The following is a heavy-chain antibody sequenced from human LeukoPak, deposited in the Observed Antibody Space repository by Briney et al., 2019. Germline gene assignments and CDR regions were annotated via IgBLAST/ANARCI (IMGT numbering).Heavy chain of an antibody. CDR2: ISSSSSYI. D-gene: IGHD6-13*01. V-gene: IGHV3-21*01. CDR3: ARGKIAAAGTDYYYAMDV. Sequence: GGSLRLSCAASRFTFSSYSMSWVRQAPGKGLEWVSSISSSSSYIYYADSVKGRFTISRDNAKNSLYLQMNSLRAEDTAVYYCARGKIAAAGTDYYYAMDVWGRGTTVTVSS. J-gene: IGHJ6*02. CDR1: RFTFSSYS.